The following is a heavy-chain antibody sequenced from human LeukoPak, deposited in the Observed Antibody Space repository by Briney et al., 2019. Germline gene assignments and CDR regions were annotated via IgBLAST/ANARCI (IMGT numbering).Heavy chain of an antibody. CDR2: IYSGGST. CDR1: GFTVRNNY. CDR3: ATGERMVRGDGVDY. J-gene: IGHJ4*02. D-gene: IGHD3-10*01. V-gene: IGHV3-66*01. Sequence: GGSPRLSCAASGFTVRNNYMSWVRQALGKGLEGVSVIYSGGSTYYADSVKGRFTISRDNSKNTLYLQMNSLRAEDTAVYFCATGERMVRGDGVDYWGQGTLVTVSS.